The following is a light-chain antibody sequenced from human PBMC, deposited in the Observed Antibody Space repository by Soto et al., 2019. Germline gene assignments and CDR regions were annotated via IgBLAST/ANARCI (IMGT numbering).Light chain of an antibody. J-gene: IGKJ4*01. CDR2: AAS. CDR1: QTISTY. CDR3: QQSYSLPLT. Sequence: DIQMTQSPSSLSASVGDRVTITCRASQTISTYLNWYQQKPGKAPKLLIYAASNLQSGVPSRFTGSGSGTEFTLTVTSVQPEDFATYYCQQSYSLPLTFGGGTKVEIK. V-gene: IGKV1-39*01.